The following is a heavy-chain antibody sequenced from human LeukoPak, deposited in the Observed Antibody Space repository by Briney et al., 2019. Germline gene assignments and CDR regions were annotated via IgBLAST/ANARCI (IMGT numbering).Heavy chain of an antibody. J-gene: IGHJ4*02. V-gene: IGHV3-11*04. Sequence: GGSLRLSCAASGLTVSSNYMSWVRQAPGKGLEWVSYISSSGSTIYYADSVKGRFTISRDNAKNSLYLQMNSLRAEDTAVYYCARDGYYGSGSYDYWGQGTLVTVSS. CDR2: ISSSGSTI. CDR1: GLTVSSNY. CDR3: ARDGYYGSGSYDY. D-gene: IGHD3-10*01.